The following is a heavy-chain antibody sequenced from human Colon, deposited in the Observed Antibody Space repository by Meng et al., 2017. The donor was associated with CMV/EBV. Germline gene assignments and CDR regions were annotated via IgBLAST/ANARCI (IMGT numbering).Heavy chain of an antibody. V-gene: IGHV4-34*01. CDR3: ARGRYARYFDY. Sequence: SLTCAVYCGSFSGYYWSWVRQPPGKGLEWIGEINHSGSTSYDPSLKSRVTISVDTSKNQFSLKLSSVTAADTAVYYCARGRYARYFDYWGQGTLVTVSS. D-gene: IGHD2-2*01. CDR2: INHSGST. J-gene: IGHJ4*02. CDR1: CGSFSGYY.